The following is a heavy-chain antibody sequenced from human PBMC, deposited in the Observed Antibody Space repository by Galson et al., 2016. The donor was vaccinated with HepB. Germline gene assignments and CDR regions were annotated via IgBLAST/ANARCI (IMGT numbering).Heavy chain of an antibody. J-gene: IGHJ4*02. D-gene: IGHD6-19*01. CDR3: ARPGWAIAVATTPKSNEIDY. V-gene: IGHV3-30*04. CDR1: GFIFSNSA. CDR2: ISNDGTNK. Sequence: LRLSCAASGFIFSNSAMHWVRQVPGKGLQWVTYISNDGTNKYYADSVKGRFTISRDNSKNTLYLQMSSLRAEDTAVYYCARPGWAIAVATTPKSNEIDYWGQGTLVTFSS.